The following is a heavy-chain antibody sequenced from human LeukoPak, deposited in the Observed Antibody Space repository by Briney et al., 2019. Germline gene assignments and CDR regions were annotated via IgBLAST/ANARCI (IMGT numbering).Heavy chain of an antibody. V-gene: IGHV4-59*01. CDR2: IYYSGST. CDR3: ARHWGSRGAFDI. Sequence: SETLSLTCTVSGGSISSYYWSWIRQPPGKGLEWIGYIYYSGSTNYNPSLKSRVTISVDTSKNQFSLNLSSVTAADTAVYYCARHWGSRGAFDIWGQGTMVTVSS. D-gene: IGHD7-27*01. J-gene: IGHJ3*02. CDR1: GGSISSYY.